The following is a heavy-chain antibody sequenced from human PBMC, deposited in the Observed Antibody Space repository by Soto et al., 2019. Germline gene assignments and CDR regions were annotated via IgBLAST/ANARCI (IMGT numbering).Heavy chain of an antibody. D-gene: IGHD1-1*01. CDR3: ARGRYGDY. Sequence: QVHLVQSGAEVKKPGASVKVSCKASGYTFTSYGITWVRQAPGQGLEWMGWISGHNGNTDYAPKRQGSVTVTRDTSTSTAYMELRGLRSAVTSVYYCARGRYGDYWGQGALVTVSS. J-gene: IGHJ4*02. CDR2: ISGHNGNT. V-gene: IGHV1-18*01. CDR1: GYTFTSYG.